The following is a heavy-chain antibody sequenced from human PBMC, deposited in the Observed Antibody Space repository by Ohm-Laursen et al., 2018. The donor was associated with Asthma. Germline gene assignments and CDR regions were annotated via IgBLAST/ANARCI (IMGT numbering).Heavy chain of an antibody. CDR2: ISHSGTYK. CDR3: ARDTTSYHGSGSFDP. V-gene: IGHV3-21*01. Sequence: SLRLSCAASGFTFSSYNMNWVRQAPGKGLEWVSSISHSGTYKYHADSVKGRFTISRDNARNSLDLQLSSLRAEDSALYYCARDTTSYHGSGSFDPWGQGTLVTVFS. J-gene: IGHJ5*02. CDR1: GFTFSSYN. D-gene: IGHD3-10*01.